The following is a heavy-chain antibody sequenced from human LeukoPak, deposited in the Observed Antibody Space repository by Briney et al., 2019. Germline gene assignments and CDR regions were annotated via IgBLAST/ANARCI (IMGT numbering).Heavy chain of an antibody. J-gene: IGHJ6*02. V-gene: IGHV3-7*01. D-gene: IGHD4-17*01. CDR1: GFTFSSYW. CDR2: IKQDGSEK. CDR3: ARDLVATVTFPYYYYYGMDV. Sequence: PGGSLRLSCAASGFTFSSYWMSWVRQAPGKGLEWVANIKQDGSEKYYVDSVKGRFTISRDNAKNSLYLQMNSLRAEDTAVYYCARDLVATVTFPYYYYYGMDVWGQGTTVTVSS.